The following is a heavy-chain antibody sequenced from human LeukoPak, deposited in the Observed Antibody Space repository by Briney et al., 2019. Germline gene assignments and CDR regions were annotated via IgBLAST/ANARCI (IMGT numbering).Heavy chain of an antibody. CDR2: IYYSGTT. J-gene: IGHJ3*02. Sequence: SETLSLTCTVSGGSIDSNSWTWIRQPPGKGLEWIGYIYYSGTTNYNPSLKSRVTISADTSKNQFSLKLTSVSAADTAIYYCARRNDFDIWGQGTMVTVSS. CDR3: ARRNDFDI. V-gene: IGHV4-59*08. CDR1: GGSIDSNS.